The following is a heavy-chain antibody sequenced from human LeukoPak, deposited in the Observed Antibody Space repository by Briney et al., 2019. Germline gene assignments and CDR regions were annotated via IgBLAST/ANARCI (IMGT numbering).Heavy chain of an antibody. CDR1: GFTFSDYY. V-gene: IGHV3-11*06. CDR3: ARDPFVRGVHYYYGMDV. D-gene: IGHD3-10*01. Sequence: GGSLRLSCAASGFTFSDYYMSWIRQAPGKGLEWVSYISSSSSYTNYADSVKGRFTISRDNAKNSLYLQMNSLRAEDTAVYYCARDPFVRGVHYYYGMDVWGKGTTVTVSS. CDR2: ISSSSSYT. J-gene: IGHJ6*04.